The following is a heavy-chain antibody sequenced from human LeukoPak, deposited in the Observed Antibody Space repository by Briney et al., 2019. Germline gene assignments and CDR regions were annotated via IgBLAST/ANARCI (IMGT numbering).Heavy chain of an antibody. CDR1: GFTFSSYA. CDR3: ARDAAVAGRDYYYYYYMDV. V-gene: IGHV3-23*01. Sequence: GGSLRLSCAASGFTFSSYAMSWVRQAPGKGLEWVSAISGSGGSTYYADSVKGRFTISRDNSKNTLYLQMNSLRAEDTAVYYCARDAAVAGRDYYYYYYMDVWGKGTTVTVSS. D-gene: IGHD6-19*01. CDR2: ISGSGGST. J-gene: IGHJ6*03.